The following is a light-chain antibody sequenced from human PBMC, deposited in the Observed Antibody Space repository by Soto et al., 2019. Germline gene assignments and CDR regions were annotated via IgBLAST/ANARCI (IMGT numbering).Light chain of an antibody. CDR2: RNN. CDR1: SSNIGSNY. CDR3: VAWDDSLSGVV. J-gene: IGLJ2*01. V-gene: IGLV1-47*01. Sequence: SVLAQPPSASGTPGQRVTISCSGSSSNIGSNYVYWYQQLPGTAPKLLIHRNNQRPSGVPDRFSGSKSGTSVSLAISGLRSEDEADYYCVAWDDSLSGVVFGGGTKLTVL.